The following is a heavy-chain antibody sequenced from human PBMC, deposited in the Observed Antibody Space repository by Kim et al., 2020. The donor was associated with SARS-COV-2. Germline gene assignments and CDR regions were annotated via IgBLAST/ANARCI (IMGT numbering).Heavy chain of an antibody. CDR3: ASETAQQGSYYMDV. Sequence: ADSVKRRLTISRDNAKNTLYLQMNSLRDEDTAVYYCASETAQQGSYYMDVWGEGTTVSVSS. J-gene: IGHJ6*03. D-gene: IGHD6-13*01. V-gene: IGHV3-74*01.